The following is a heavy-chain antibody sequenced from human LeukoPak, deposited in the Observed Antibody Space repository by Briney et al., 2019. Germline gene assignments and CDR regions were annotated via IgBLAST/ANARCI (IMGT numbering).Heavy chain of an antibody. CDR2: IRSDNGNT. Sequence: ASVKVSCKASGYTFGSNGISWVRQAPGQGLEWMGWIRSDNGNTNYARELQGRITMTIDTSTSTAYMELRSLRSDDTAVYYCARRQIADDSGSFYGYWGQGTLVTVSS. D-gene: IGHD1-26*01. CDR1: GYTFGSNG. V-gene: IGHV1-18*01. CDR3: ARRQIADDSGSFYGY. J-gene: IGHJ4*02.